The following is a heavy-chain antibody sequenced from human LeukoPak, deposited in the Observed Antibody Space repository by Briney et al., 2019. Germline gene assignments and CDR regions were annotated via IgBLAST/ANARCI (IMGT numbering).Heavy chain of an antibody. CDR3: AKARGVCSGGSCYNPFDP. J-gene: IGHJ5*02. CDR2: ISGRCSSA. D-gene: IGHD2-15*01. V-gene: IGHV3-23*01. CDR1: GFSFSIYA. Sequence: PGGSLRLSCAASGFSFSIYAMSWVRQAPGKGLEWVSRISGRCSSAYYADSVKGRFTISRDNSKNTLYVQMNSLRAEDTAVYYCAKARGVCSGGSCYNPFDPWGQGTLVTVSS.